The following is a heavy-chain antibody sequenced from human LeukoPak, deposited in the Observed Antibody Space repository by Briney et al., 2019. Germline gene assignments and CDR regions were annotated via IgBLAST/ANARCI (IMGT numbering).Heavy chain of an antibody. CDR3: ASPRWKRGGYYFDY. CDR2: INHSGST. V-gene: IGHV4-39*07. CDR1: GGSISSSSYY. D-gene: IGHD1-1*01. J-gene: IGHJ4*02. Sequence: SETLSLTCTVSGGSISSSSYYWSWIRQPPGKGLEWIGEINHSGSTNYNPSLKSRVTISVDTSKNQFSLKLSSVTAADTAVYYCASPRWKRGGYYFDYWGQGTLVTVSS.